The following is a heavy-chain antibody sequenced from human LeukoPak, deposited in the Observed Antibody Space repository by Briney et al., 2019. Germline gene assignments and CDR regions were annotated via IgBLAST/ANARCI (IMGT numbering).Heavy chain of an antibody. CDR2: INHSGST. CDR3: ARERYCSSTSCYRGGRPDH. J-gene: IGHJ4*02. CDR1: GGSFSGYY. Sequence: SETLSLTCAVYGGSFSGYYWSWIRQPPGKGLEWIGEINHSGSTNYNPSLKSRVTISVDTSKNQFSLKLSSVTAADTAVYYCARERYCSSTSCYRGGRPDHWGQGTLVTVSS. D-gene: IGHD2-2*01. V-gene: IGHV4-34*01.